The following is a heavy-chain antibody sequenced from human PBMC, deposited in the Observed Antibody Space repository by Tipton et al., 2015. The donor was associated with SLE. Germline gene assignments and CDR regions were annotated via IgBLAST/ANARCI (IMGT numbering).Heavy chain of an antibody. Sequence: TLSLTCTVSGVSISSGYYWGWIRQPPGKGLEWIGSIFHSGSTYYNPSLKSRVTMSVDTSKNQFSLKLSSVTAADTAVYYCARDGGAAAESHYYYMDVWGKGTTVTVSS. D-gene: IGHD6-13*01. CDR3: ARDGGAAAESHYYYMDV. V-gene: IGHV4-38-2*02. CDR1: GVSISSGYY. J-gene: IGHJ6*03. CDR2: IFHSGST.